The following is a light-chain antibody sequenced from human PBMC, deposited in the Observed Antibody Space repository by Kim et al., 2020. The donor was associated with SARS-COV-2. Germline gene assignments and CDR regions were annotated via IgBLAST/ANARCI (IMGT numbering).Light chain of an antibody. CDR1: QSISSY. CDR3: QQSYSTLGIT. V-gene: IGKV1-39*01. Sequence: DSQMTQSPSSLSASVGDRVTITCRASQSISSYLNWYQQKPGKAPKLLIYAASSLQSGVPSRFSGSGSGTDFTLTISSLQPEDFATYYGQQSYSTLGITFFQGTRREIK. J-gene: IGKJ5*01. CDR2: AAS.